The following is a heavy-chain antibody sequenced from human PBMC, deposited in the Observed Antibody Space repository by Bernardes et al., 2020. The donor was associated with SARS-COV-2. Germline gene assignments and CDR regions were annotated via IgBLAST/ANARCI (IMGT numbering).Heavy chain of an antibody. CDR1: GGSISSSNW. CDR2: IYHSGST. V-gene: IGHV4-4*02. Sequence: SETLSLTCAVSGGSISSSNWWSWVRQPPGKGLEWIGEIYHSGSTNYNPSLKSRVTISVDKSKNQFSLKLSSVTAADTAVYYCAREVPRAAAGTGDGMDVWGQGTTVTVSS. J-gene: IGHJ6*02. D-gene: IGHD6-13*01. CDR3: AREVPRAAAGTGDGMDV.